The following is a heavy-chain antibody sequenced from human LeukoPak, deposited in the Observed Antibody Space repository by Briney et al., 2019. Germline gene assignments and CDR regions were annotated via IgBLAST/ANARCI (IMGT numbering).Heavy chain of an antibody. CDR3: TRHGWYNWNYVSY. CDR1: GGSFSGYY. D-gene: IGHD1-7*01. CDR2: INHSGST. Sequence: KTSETLSLTCAVYGGSFSGYYWSWIRQPPGKGLEWIGEINHSGSTNYNPSLKSRVTISVDTSKNQFSLKLSSVTAADTAVYYCTRHGWYNWNYVSYWGQGTLVTVSS. J-gene: IGHJ4*02. V-gene: IGHV4-34*01.